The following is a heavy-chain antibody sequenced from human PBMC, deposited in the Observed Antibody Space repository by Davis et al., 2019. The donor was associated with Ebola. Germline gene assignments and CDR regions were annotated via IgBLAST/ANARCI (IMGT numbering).Heavy chain of an antibody. J-gene: IGHJ6*02. D-gene: IGHD6-13*01. V-gene: IGHV4-34*01. CDR1: GGSFSGYY. CDR2: INHSGST. CDR3: ARRGDSRHYGMDV. Sequence: PSETLSLTCAVYGGSFSGYYWSWIRQPPGKGLEWIGEINHSGSTNYNPSLKSRVTISVDTSKNQFSLKLSSVTAADTAVYYCARRGDSRHYGMDVWGQGTTVTVSS.